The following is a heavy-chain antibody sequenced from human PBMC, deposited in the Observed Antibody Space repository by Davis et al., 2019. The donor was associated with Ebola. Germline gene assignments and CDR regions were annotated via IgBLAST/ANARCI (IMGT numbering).Heavy chain of an antibody. CDR1: GFTFSSYD. CDR3: ARGTIWFGESPTYYFDY. D-gene: IGHD3-10*01. V-gene: IGHV3-13*01. Sequence: GGSLRLSCAASGFTFSSYDMHWVRQATGKGLEWVSAIGTAGDTYYPGSVKGRFTISRENAKNSLYLQMNSLRAEDTAVYYCARGTIWFGESPTYYFDYWGQGTLVTVSS. J-gene: IGHJ4*02. CDR2: IGTAGDT.